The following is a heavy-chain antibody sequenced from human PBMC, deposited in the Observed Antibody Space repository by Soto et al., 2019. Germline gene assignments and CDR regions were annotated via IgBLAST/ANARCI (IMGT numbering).Heavy chain of an antibody. V-gene: IGHV3-21*01. CDR1: GFTFGDYA. CDR2: ISSSSSYI. Sequence: PVGSLRLSCVASGFTFGDYAMHWVRQAPGKGLEWVSSISSSSSYIYYADSVRGRFTISRDNAKNSPYLQMNSLRAEDTAVYYCARDQTTGDYWGQGTLVTVSS. CDR3: ARDQTTGDY. J-gene: IGHJ4*02. D-gene: IGHD4-17*01.